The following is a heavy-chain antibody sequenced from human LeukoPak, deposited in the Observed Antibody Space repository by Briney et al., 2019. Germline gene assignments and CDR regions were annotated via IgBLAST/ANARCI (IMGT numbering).Heavy chain of an antibody. CDR1: GDSASGISAA. D-gene: IGHD3-22*01. CDR3: ARCDNSAFQS. V-gene: IGHV6-1*01. J-gene: IGHJ5*02. Sequence: SQTLTLTCDISGDSASGISAAWNCSRQSPLRGLGWTGRTYYRSKTYNAYAASVKGRITINPDTSKNQFSQQRNSVTPEDTAVYYCARCDNSAFQSWGQGTLVTVSS. CDR2: TYYRSKTYN.